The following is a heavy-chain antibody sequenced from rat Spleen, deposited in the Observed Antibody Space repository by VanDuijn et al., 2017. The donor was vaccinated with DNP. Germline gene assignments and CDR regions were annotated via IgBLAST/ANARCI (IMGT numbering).Heavy chain of an antibody. CDR2: ISTSGGST. D-gene: IGHD1-2*01. V-gene: IGHV5-25*01. Sequence: EVQLVESGGGLVQPGRSMKLSCAASGCTFSNSDMAWVRQAPTKGLEWVASISTSGGSTYYRDSVKGRFTISRDNAKSTLYLQMDSLRSEDTATYYCATDSSYIYNYWGQGVMVTVSS. J-gene: IGHJ2*01. CDR3: ATDSSYIYNY. CDR1: GCTFSNSD.